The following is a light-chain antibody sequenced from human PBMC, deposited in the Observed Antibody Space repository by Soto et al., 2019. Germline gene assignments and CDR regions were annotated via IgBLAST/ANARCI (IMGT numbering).Light chain of an antibody. Sequence: QSALTQPPSASGFPGQSVTISCTGTSSDVGGNKYVSWYQQYPGKAPKLIIYEVSKRPSGVPDRFSGSKSGNTASLTVSGFQAEDAADYYCSSYGGSKVFGGGTQLTVL. CDR3: SSYGGSKV. J-gene: IGLJ2*01. CDR1: SSDVGGNKY. CDR2: EVS. V-gene: IGLV2-8*01.